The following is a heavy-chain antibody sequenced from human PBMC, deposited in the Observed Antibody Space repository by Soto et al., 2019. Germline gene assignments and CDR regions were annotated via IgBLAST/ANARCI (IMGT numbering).Heavy chain of an antibody. J-gene: IGHJ4*02. D-gene: IGHD3-22*01. Sequence: GSLRLSCAASGFTFSSYAMHWVRQAPGKGLEWVAVISYDGSNKYYADSVKGRFTISRDNSKNTLYLQMNSLRAEDTAVYYCARDKMYYYDSSGYYLVYWGQGTLVTVSS. CDR2: ISYDGSNK. CDR3: ARDKMYYYDSSGYYLVY. V-gene: IGHV3-30-3*01. CDR1: GFTFSSYA.